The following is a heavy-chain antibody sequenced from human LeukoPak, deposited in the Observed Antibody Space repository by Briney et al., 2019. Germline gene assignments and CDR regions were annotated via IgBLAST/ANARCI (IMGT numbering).Heavy chain of an antibody. CDR2: VSATNNP. J-gene: IGHJ4*02. CDR3: AMSVEMPPIPSFDY. Sequence: ASVKVSCKTSGYIFTPHHIHWMRQAPGQGLELLGWVSATNNPEYSQKFQGRVVITRDASATTSYLELNSLRSEDTAVYYCAMSVEMPPIPSFDYWGQGTLVTVSS. V-gene: IGHV1-3*01. CDR1: GYIFTPHH. D-gene: IGHD5-24*01.